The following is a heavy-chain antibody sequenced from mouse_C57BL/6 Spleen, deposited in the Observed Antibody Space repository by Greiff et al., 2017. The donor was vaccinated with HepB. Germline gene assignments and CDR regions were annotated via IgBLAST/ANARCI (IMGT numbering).Heavy chain of an antibody. V-gene: IGHV3-6*01. CDR3: AREGYYDYPISPMDY. J-gene: IGHJ4*01. D-gene: IGHD2-4*01. CDR1: GYSITSGYY. CDR2: ISYDGSN. Sequence: EVHLVESGPGLVKPSQSLSLTCSVTGYSITSGYYWNWIRQFPGNKLEWMGYISYDGSNNYNPSLKNRISITRDTSKNQFFLKLNSVTTEDTATYYCAREGYYDYPISPMDYWGQGTSVTVSS.